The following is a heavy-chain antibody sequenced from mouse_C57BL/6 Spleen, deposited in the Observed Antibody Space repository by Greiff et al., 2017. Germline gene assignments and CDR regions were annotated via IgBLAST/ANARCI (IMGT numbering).Heavy chain of an antibody. J-gene: IGHJ4*01. D-gene: IGHD3-2*02. V-gene: IGHV1-52*01. Sequence: VQLQQPGAELVRPGSSVKLSCKASGYTFTSYWMHWVKQRPIRGLEWIGNIDPSDSETHYNQKFKDKATLTVDKSSSTAYMQLSSLTSEDSAVYYCALDSSGYAYAMDYWGQGTSVTVSS. CDR1: GYTFTSYW. CDR2: IDPSDSET. CDR3: ALDSSGYAYAMDY.